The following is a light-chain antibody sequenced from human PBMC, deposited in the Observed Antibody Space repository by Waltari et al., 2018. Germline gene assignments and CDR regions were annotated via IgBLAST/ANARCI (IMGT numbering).Light chain of an antibody. J-gene: IGLJ2*01. V-gene: IGLV1-40*01. CDR3: QSYDGSHVV. Sequence: QSVLTQPPSVSGAPGQRVTISCTGSSSNIGARDGVPWYQQLPGTAPRLLIYGNNNRPSGVPDRFSGSKSGTSASLAITGLQAEDEADYYCQSYDGSHVVFGGGTKLTVL. CDR1: SSNIGARDG. CDR2: GNN.